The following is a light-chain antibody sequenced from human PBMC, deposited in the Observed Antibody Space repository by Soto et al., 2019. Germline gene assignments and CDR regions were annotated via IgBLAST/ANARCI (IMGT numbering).Light chain of an antibody. CDR1: SSNIGGNS. V-gene: IGLV1-51*01. CDR2: DDN. Sequence: QSVLTQPPSVCAAPGQNITISCSGSSSNIGGNSVSWYQQLPGTAPKLLIYDDNKRPSGIPDRFSGSKSGTSATPGITGFQTGDEGDYYCGSWDSSLSAYVFGTGSKVT. J-gene: IGLJ1*01. CDR3: GSWDSSLSAYV.